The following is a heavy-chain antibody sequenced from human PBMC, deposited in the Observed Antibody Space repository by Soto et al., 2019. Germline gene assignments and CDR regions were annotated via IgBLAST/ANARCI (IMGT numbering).Heavy chain of an antibody. CDR3: AKQIVGATGNWFDP. CDR1: GGSISSYF. J-gene: IGHJ5*02. V-gene: IGHV4-59*08. CDR2: IYYSGRT. Sequence: QVQLQESGPGLVKPSETLSLTCTVSGGSISSYFWTWIRQPPGKGLEWIGYIYYSGRTNYNPSLNSRVAISLDAAKNQSSLNLNSVTAADTAVYFCAKQIVGATGNWFDPWGQGTLVTVSS. D-gene: IGHD1-26*01.